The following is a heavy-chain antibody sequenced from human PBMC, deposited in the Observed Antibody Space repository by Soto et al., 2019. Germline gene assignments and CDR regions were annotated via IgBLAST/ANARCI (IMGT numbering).Heavy chain of an antibody. D-gene: IGHD2-2*02. CDR1: GGSISSGDYY. Sequence: SETLSLTCTVSGGSISSGDYYWSWIRQPPGKGLEWIGYIYYSGSTYYNPSLKSRVTISVDTSKNQFSLKLSSVTAADTAVYYCASGALDIVVVPVAIRWFDPWGQGTLVTVSS. CDR3: ASGALDIVVVPVAIRWFDP. V-gene: IGHV4-30-4*01. J-gene: IGHJ5*02. CDR2: IYYSGST.